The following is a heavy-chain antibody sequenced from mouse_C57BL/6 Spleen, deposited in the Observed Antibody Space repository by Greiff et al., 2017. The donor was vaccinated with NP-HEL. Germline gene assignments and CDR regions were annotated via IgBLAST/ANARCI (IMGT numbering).Heavy chain of an antibody. CDR3: AREGYYGSSYEGFAY. D-gene: IGHD1-1*01. J-gene: IGHJ3*01. CDR2: IYPGSGNT. Sequence: QVQLQQSGAELVRPGASVKLSCKASGYTFTDYYINWVKQRPGQGLEWIARIYPGSGNTYYNEKFKGKATLTAEKSSSTAYMQLSSLTSEDSAVYFCAREGYYGSSYEGFAYWGQGTLVTVSA. V-gene: IGHV1-76*01. CDR1: GYTFTDYY.